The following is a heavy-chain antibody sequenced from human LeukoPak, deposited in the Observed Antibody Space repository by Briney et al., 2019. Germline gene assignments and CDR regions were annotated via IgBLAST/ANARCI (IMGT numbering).Heavy chain of an antibody. CDR1: GFTVSSNY. CDR2: IYSGGST. CDR3: ARFPLNLIVGAPQKAFDI. V-gene: IGHV3-53*01. D-gene: IGHD1-26*01. J-gene: IGHJ3*02. Sequence: GGSMRLXCAASGFTVSSNYMSWVRQAPGKGLEWVSVIYSGGSTYYADSVKGRFTISRDNSKNTLYLQMNSLRAEDTAVYYCARFPLNLIVGAPQKAFDIWGQGTMVTVSS.